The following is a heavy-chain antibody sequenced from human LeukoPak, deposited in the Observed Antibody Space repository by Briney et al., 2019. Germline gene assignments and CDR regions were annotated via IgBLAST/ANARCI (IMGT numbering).Heavy chain of an antibody. D-gene: IGHD2-21*02. V-gene: IGHV4-4*09. CDR1: GGSISSYY. CDR3: ARIAYCGGDCFGNWFDP. J-gene: IGHJ5*02. CDR2: IYTSGST. Sequence: SETLSLTCTVSGGSISSYYWSWIRQPPGKGLEWIGYIYTSGSTNYHPSLKSRVTISVDTSKNQFSLKLSSVTAADTAVYYCARIAYCGGDCFGNWFDPWGQGTLVTVSS.